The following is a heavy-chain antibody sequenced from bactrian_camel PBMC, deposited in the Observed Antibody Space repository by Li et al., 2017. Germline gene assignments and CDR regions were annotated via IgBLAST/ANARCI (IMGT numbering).Heavy chain of an antibody. V-gene: IGHV3S67*01. J-gene: IGHJ4*01. Sequence: EVQLVESGGGSAQAGGSMRLSCAASGSTYIGYCMGWFRQAPGQERERVAVIGQYGSAVYTDSVKGRFTISQDNAKRTLWLQMNDLKPEDTAMYYCAADRCYPGWSRTGDEFPYWGRGTQVTVS. D-gene: IGHD2*01. CDR2: IGQYGSA. CDR3: AADRCYPGWSRTGDEFPY. CDR1: GSTYIGYC.